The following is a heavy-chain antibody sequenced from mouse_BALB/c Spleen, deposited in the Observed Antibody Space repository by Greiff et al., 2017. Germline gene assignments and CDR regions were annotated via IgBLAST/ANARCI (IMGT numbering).Heavy chain of an antibody. CDR1: GYTFTSYW. J-gene: IGHJ4*01. CDR3: ARDGNYVSGAMDY. Sequence: QVQLKESGAELVKPGASVKLSCKASGYTFTSYWMHWVKQRPGQGLEWIGEINPSNGRTNYNEKFKSKATLTVDKSSSTAYMQLSSLTSEDSAVYYCARDGNYVSGAMDYWGQGTSVTVSS. D-gene: IGHD2-1*01. CDR2: INPSNGRT. V-gene: IGHV1S81*02.